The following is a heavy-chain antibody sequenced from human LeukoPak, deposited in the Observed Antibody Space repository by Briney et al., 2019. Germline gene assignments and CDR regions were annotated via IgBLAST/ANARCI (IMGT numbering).Heavy chain of an antibody. D-gene: IGHD3-9*01. Sequence: ASVKVSCKASGYTFTGYYMHWVRQAPGQGLEWMGWINPNSGGTNYAQKFQGRVTMTRDTSISTAYMELSRLRSDDTAVYYCARDPGGNDWFSPNWFDPWGQGTLVTVSS. V-gene: IGHV1-2*02. CDR3: ARDPGGNDWFSPNWFDP. CDR2: INPNSGGT. J-gene: IGHJ5*02. CDR1: GYTFTGYY.